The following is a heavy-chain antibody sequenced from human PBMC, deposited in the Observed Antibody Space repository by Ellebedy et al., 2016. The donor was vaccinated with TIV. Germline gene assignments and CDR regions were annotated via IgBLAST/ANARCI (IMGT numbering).Heavy chain of an antibody. CDR2: MWPDGRNM. Sequence: GGSLRLXCAASRFTFSGYGMHWVRQAPGKGLEWVAVMWPDGRNMYYADSLKGRFTISRDNSKNTLYLQMYSLSAEDTAVYYCARGEYYYDSSGYPLYWGQGTLVTVSS. CDR3: ARGEYYYDSSGYPLY. D-gene: IGHD3-22*01. V-gene: IGHV3-33*08. J-gene: IGHJ4*02. CDR1: RFTFSGYG.